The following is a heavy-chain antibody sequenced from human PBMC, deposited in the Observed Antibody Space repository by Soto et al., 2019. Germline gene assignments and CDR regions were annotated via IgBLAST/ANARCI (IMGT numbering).Heavy chain of an antibody. Sequence: AVKVSSKACGCTFTRYDINWRRQATGQEHEWMGWMNPNSGNTGYAQKFQGRVTMTRNTSISTAYMELSSLRSEETAVYYCSSVHYYRLDFWTQGSSVTVS. CDR3: SSVHYYRLDF. V-gene: IGHV1-8*01. CDR2: MNPNSGNT. D-gene: IGHD6-6*01. CDR1: GCTFTRYD. J-gene: IGHJ6*02.